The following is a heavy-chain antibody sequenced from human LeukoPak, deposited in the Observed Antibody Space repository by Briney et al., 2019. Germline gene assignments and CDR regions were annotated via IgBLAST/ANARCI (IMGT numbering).Heavy chain of an antibody. CDR1: GYTFTSYY. V-gene: IGHV1-46*01. Sequence: ASVKVSCKASGYTFTSYYMNWVRQAPGQGLEWMGIINPSGGSTSYAQKFQGRVTMTRDTSTSTVYMELSSLRSEDTAVYYCARGRSTVESKTGLGYNWFDPWGQGTLVTVSS. CDR2: INPSGGST. D-gene: IGHD4-23*01. CDR3: ARGRSTVESKTGLGYNWFDP. J-gene: IGHJ5*02.